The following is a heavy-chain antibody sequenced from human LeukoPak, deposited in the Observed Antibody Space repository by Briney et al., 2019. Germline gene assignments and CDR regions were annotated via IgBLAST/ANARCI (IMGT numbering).Heavy chain of an antibody. J-gene: IGHJ4*02. D-gene: IGHD2-2*01. CDR2: IGAAGSTI. V-gene: IGHV3-48*01. CDR1: GFTFSSYS. CDR3: ARDSSTYAGPPDY. Sequence: EGSLRLSCAASGFTFSSYSMNWVRQAPGKGLEWVSYIGAAGSTIYYADSVKGRFTISRDNAKNSLFLQMNSLRAEDTAVYYCARDSSTYAGPPDYWGQGTLVTVSS.